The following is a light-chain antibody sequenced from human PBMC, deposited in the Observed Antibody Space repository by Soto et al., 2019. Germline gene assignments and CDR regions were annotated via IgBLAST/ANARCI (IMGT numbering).Light chain of an antibody. CDR3: AAWDDSLNGYV. CDR1: SSNIGKNA. V-gene: IGLV1-36*01. Sequence: QSVLTQPPSVSDAPRPRVTISCSGSSSNIGKNAVNWYQQLPGKAPKLLIYYDDLLPSGVSDRFSGSKSGTSASLAISGLQSEDEADYYCAAWDDSLNGYVFGTGTKLTVL. J-gene: IGLJ1*01. CDR2: YDD.